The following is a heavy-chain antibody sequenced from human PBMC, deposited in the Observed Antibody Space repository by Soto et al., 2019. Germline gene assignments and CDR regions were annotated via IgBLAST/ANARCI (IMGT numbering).Heavy chain of an antibody. CDR1: GGTFSIYA. J-gene: IGHJ6*02. CDR3: ARTTTVYYYGMDV. V-gene: IGHV1-69*13. CDR2: IIPIFGTA. Sequence: SVKVSCKASGGTFSIYAISCVRQAPGQGLEWMGGIIPIFGTANYAQKFQGRVTITADESTSTAYMELSSLRSEDTAVYYCARTTTVYYYGMDVWGQGTTVTVSS. D-gene: IGHD4-17*01.